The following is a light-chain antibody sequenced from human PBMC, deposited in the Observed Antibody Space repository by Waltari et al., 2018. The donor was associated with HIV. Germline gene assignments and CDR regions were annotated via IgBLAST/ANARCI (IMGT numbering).Light chain of an antibody. CDR1: SSNIGSNY. CDR2: GSN. V-gene: IGLV1-47*01. J-gene: IGLJ2*01. Sequence: QSVLTQPPSASGTPGQRVTISCSGSSSNIGSNYVYWYQQLPGTAPKLPIYGSNQRPSGVPGRFSGSKSGTSASLAISGLRSEDEADYYCAAWDDSLSGHVVFGGGTKLTVL. CDR3: AAWDDSLSGHVV.